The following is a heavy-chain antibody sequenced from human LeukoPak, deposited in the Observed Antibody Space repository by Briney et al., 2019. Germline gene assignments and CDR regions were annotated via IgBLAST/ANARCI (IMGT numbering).Heavy chain of an antibody. CDR1: GFTFDDYA. Sequence: PGGSLRLSCAASGFTFDDYAMHWVRQVPGKGLEWVSFISWDGGSTYYADSVKGRFTISRDNSKNTLYLQMNSLRAEDTAVYYCARGGSYLSAFDIWGQGTMVTVSS. CDR3: ARGGSYLSAFDI. CDR2: ISWDGGST. D-gene: IGHD1-26*01. J-gene: IGHJ3*02. V-gene: IGHV3-43D*03.